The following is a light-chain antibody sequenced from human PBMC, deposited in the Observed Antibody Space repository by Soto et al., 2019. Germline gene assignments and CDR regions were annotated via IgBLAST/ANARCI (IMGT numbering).Light chain of an antibody. CDR1: QGISTY. Sequence: DIQLTQSPSFLSASVGDRVIITCRASQGISTYLAWYQQKPGKAPKLLVYAASTLESGVPSRFSGSGSGTEFTLTFSSLQPEDFAAYYCQQFNSYPLTFGGGTKVDIK. J-gene: IGKJ4*01. V-gene: IGKV1-9*01. CDR2: AAS. CDR3: QQFNSYPLT.